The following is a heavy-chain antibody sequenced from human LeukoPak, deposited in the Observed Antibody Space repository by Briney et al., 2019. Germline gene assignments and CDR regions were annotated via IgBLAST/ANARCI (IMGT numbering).Heavy chain of an antibody. D-gene: IGHD6-13*01. CDR2: ITHSGST. Sequence: PSETLSLTCAVYGGSFSGYYWSWIRQPPGKGLEWIGEITHSGSTNYNPSLKSRVTISVDTSKNQFSLKLSSVTAADTAVYYCARLAAAELYYFDYWGQGTLVTVSS. CDR3: ARLAAAELYYFDY. V-gene: IGHV4-34*01. J-gene: IGHJ4*02. CDR1: GGSFSGYY.